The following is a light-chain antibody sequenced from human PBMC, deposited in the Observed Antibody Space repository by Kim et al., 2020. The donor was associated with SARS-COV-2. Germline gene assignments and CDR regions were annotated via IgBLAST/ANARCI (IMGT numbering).Light chain of an antibody. CDR1: QSITSH. Sequence: EIVMTQSPATLSVSPGERATLSCRASQSITSHLAWYQQKPGQAPRLLIYSASTRATGIPGRFTGSGSGTEFTLTINSLQSEDSAVYYCQQYLNWGTFGQGTKLEIK. CDR2: SAS. V-gene: IGKV3-15*01. J-gene: IGKJ2*01. CDR3: QQYLNWGT.